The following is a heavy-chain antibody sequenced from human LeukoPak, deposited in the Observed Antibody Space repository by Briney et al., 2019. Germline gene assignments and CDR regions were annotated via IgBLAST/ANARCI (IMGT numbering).Heavy chain of an antibody. J-gene: IGHJ4*02. CDR2: IYPADSDT. CDR1: GYNFTNYW. D-gene: IGHD6-6*01. CDR3: ARPISVAGRRDYYFEY. Sequence: GESLKISCEGSGYNFTNYWIGWVRQMPGKGLEWMGIIYPADSDTRYSPSFQGRVTISVDKSISTAYLQWSSLKASDTAVYYCARPISVAGRRDYYFEYWGQGTLVTVSS. V-gene: IGHV5-51*01.